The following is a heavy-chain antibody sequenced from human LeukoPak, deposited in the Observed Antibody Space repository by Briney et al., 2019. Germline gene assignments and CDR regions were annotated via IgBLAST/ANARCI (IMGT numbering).Heavy chain of an antibody. CDR3: AKARYGSGGYYYGMDV. D-gene: IGHD3-10*01. J-gene: IGHJ6*02. CDR2: ISGSGGST. V-gene: IGHV3-23*01. CDR1: GFTFSDYY. Sequence: GGSLRLSCAASGFTFSDYYMSWVRQAPGKGLEWVSAISGSGGSTYYADSVKGRFTISRDNSKNTLYLQMNSLRAEDTAVYYCAKARYGSGGYYYGMDVWGQGTTVTVSS.